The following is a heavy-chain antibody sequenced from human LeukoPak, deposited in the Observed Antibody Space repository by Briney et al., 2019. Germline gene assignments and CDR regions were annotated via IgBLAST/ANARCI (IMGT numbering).Heavy chain of an antibody. V-gene: IGHV3-15*01. CDR1: GFTFSSYW. D-gene: IGHD3-16*01. CDR3: TTRLNFLYQVDY. Sequence: GGSLRLSCAASGFTFSSYWMSWVRQAPGKGLEWVGRIKSKTDGGTTDYAAPVKGRFTISGDDSKNTLYLQMNSLKTEDTAVYYCTTRLNFLYQVDYWGQGTLVTVSS. CDR2: IKSKTDGGTT. J-gene: IGHJ4*02.